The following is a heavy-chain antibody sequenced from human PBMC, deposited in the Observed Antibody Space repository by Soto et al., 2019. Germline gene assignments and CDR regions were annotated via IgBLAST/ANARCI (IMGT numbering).Heavy chain of an antibody. D-gene: IGHD6-13*01. V-gene: IGHV1-18*01. J-gene: IGHJ3*02. Sequence: APVNLSCKASGYTNTSYRISRLRQAPGQGLEWMGWISAYNGNTNYAQKLQGRVTMTTDTSTSTAYMELRSLRSDDTAVYYCARDLSKAAAGPNDAFDIWGQGTMVTVSS. CDR3: ARDLSKAAAGPNDAFDI. CDR2: ISAYNGNT. CDR1: GYTNTSYR.